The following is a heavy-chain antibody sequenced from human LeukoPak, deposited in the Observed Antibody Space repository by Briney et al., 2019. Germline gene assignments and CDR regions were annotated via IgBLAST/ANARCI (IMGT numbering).Heavy chain of an antibody. CDR1: GYTLTELS. Sequence: ASVKVSCKVSGYTLTELSMHWVRQAPGKGLEWMGGFDPEDGETIYAQKFQGRVTMTEDTSTDTAYMELSSLRSEDTAVYYCASSSLWEELQYYFDYWGQGTLVTVSS. CDR3: ASSSLWEELQYYFDY. V-gene: IGHV1-24*01. CDR2: FDPEDGET. J-gene: IGHJ4*02. D-gene: IGHD3-16*01.